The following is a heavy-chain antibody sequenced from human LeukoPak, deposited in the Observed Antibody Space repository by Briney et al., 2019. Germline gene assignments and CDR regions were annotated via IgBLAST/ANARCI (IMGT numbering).Heavy chain of an antibody. J-gene: IGHJ5*02. V-gene: IGHV1-18*01. Sequence: ASVTDSCKASGYTFTSYVISWVRQAPGEGLEWMGWISALNGNTNYAQKLQSRRTMTTDTYRSTAYMELRSMRSDDTAVYYCARARSYGRGPSWFDPWGQGTLVTVSS. CDR1: GYTFTSYV. CDR3: ARARSYGRGPSWFDP. CDR2: ISALNGNT. D-gene: IGHD1-26*01.